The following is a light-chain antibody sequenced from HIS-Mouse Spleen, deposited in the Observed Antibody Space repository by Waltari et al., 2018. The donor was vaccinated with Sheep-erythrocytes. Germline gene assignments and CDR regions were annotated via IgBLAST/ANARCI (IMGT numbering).Light chain of an antibody. CDR2: DVS. Sequence: QSALTQPASVSGSPGQSITISCPGTSSDVGGYNYVPWYQQHPGKAPKLMIYDVSNRPSGVSNRFSGSKSGNTASLTISGLQAEDEADYYCSSYTSSSTVFGTGTKVTVL. CDR1: SSDVGGYNY. CDR3: SSYTSSSTV. J-gene: IGLJ1*01. V-gene: IGLV2-14*03.